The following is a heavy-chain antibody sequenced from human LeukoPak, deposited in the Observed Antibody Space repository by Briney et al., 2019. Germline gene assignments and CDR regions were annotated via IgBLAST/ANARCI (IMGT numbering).Heavy chain of an antibody. Sequence: GGSLRLSCAASGFTFSSYSMNRVRQAPGKGLEWVSSISSSSYIYYADSVKGRFTISRDNSKNTLYLQMNSLRAEDTAVYYCANPSIHSSSSGVDYWGQGTLVTVSS. D-gene: IGHD6-6*01. CDR1: GFTFSSYS. V-gene: IGHV3-21*04. CDR3: ANPSIHSSSSGVDY. J-gene: IGHJ4*02. CDR2: ISSSSYI.